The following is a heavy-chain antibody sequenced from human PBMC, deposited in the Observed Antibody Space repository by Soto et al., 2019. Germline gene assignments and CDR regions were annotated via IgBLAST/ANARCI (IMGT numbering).Heavy chain of an antibody. D-gene: IGHD3-10*01. Sequence: SETLSLTCTVSGGSISSYYWSWIRQPPGKGLEWIGYIYYSGSTNYNPSLKSRVTISVDTSKNQFSLKLSSLTAADTAVYYCARSVTPWGQGTLVTVSS. CDR3: ARSVTP. V-gene: IGHV4-59*08. CDR2: IYYSGST. J-gene: IGHJ5*02. CDR1: GGSISSYY.